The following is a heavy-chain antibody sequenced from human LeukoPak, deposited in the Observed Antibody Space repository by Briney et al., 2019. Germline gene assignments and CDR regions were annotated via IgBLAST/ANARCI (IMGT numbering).Heavy chain of an antibody. J-gene: IGHJ5*02. Sequence: GGSLRLSCAASGFTFSNYWMHWVRQVPGKGLVWLSRINSDGSITTYADSVKGRFTISRDNAKNTLYLQMSSLRAEDTAVYYCARDHYDTSGYSWFDPWGQGTLVTVPS. CDR2: INSDGSIT. V-gene: IGHV3-74*01. D-gene: IGHD3-22*01. CDR3: ARDHYDTSGYSWFDP. CDR1: GFTFSNYW.